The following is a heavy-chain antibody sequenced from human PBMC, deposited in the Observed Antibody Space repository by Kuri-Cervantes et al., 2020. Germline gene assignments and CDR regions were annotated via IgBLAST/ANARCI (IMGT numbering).Heavy chain of an antibody. CDR3: ARVRVRYFDWFSPHDYYYGMDV. Sequence: SETLSLTCTVSGGSISSYYWSWIRQPPGKGLEWIGYIYYSGSTNYNPSLKSRVTISVDTSKNQFSLKLSSVTAADTAAYYCARVRVRYFDWFSPHDYYYGMDVWGQGTTVTVSS. CDR2: IYYSGST. CDR1: GGSISSYY. V-gene: IGHV4-59*13. D-gene: IGHD3-9*01. J-gene: IGHJ6*02.